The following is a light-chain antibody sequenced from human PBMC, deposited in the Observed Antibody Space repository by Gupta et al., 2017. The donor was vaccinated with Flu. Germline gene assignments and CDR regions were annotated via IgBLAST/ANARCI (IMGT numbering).Light chain of an antibody. CDR1: QTIANS. J-gene: IGKJ1*01. Sequence: DIQLTQSPSSLSASVGDRVTVTRRPSQTIANSLNWYQQKPGKGPKLLIYGASILQSGVPLRFSGSGSGTDFTLTISSLEPEDFATYYCQQSYSSSWTFGQGTKVEIK. CDR3: QQSYSSSWT. CDR2: GAS. V-gene: IGKV1-39*01.